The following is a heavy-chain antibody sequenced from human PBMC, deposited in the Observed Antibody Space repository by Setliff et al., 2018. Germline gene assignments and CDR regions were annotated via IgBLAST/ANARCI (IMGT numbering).Heavy chain of an antibody. CDR1: GFTFSSYE. V-gene: IGHV3-48*03. CDR3: ARDGRYYDSSGYYYIGRVVAFDI. Sequence: QPGGSLRLSCAASGFTFSSYEMNWVRQAPGKGLEWVSYISSSGSTIYYADSVKGRFTISRDNAKNSLYLQMNSLRAEDTAVYYCARDGRYYDSSGYYYIGRVVAFDIWGQGTMVTVSS. J-gene: IGHJ3*02. D-gene: IGHD3-22*01. CDR2: ISSSGSTI.